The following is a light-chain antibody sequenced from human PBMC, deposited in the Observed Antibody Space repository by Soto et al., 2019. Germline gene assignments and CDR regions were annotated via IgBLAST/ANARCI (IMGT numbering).Light chain of an antibody. Sequence: QPVLTQPPSVSGAPGQRVTISCTGSSSNIGAGYDVHWYQQLPGTAPKLLIYGNSNRPSGVPDRFSGSKSGTSASLAITGLQAEDEADYYCSSYAGSNNLGVFGTGTKVTVL. CDR1: SSNIGAGYD. CDR3: SSYAGSNNLGV. CDR2: GNS. J-gene: IGLJ1*01. V-gene: IGLV1-40*01.